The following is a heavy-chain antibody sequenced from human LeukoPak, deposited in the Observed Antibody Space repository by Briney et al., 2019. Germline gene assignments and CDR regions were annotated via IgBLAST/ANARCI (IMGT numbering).Heavy chain of an antibody. CDR3: ARLTYYDSSGYPRGGTGLKTSNFDY. D-gene: IGHD3-22*01. Sequence: SETLSLTCTVSGGSISSSSYYWGWIRQPPGKGLEWIGSIYYSGSTYYNPSLKSRVTISVDTSKNQFSLKLSSVTAADTAVYYCARLTYYDSSGYPRGGTGLKTSNFDYWGQGTLVTVSS. CDR1: GGSISSSSYY. CDR2: IYYSGST. J-gene: IGHJ4*02. V-gene: IGHV4-39*07.